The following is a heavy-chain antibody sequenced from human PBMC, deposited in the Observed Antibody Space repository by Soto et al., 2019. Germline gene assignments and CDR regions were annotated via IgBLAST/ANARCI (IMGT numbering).Heavy chain of an antibody. CDR1: GYTFDDYA. J-gene: IGHJ6*02. D-gene: IGHD3-10*01. CDR2: MTWNSGTI. V-gene: IGHV3-9*01. Sequence: EVQLVESGGGLVQHGRSLRLSCAASGYTFDDYAMHWVRQNPGKGLEWVSGMTWNSGTIGYADSVKGRFTISRVNGKNSLYLQMNSLRPADTALYYCATDHYGSAIYGMDVSGQGPTVTVSS. CDR3: ATDHYGSAIYGMDV.